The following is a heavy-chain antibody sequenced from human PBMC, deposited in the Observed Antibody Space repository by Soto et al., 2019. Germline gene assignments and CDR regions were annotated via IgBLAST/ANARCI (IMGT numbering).Heavy chain of an antibody. D-gene: IGHD3-22*01. J-gene: IGHJ5*02. CDR1: GGSISSGGYY. CDR3: ARHWDYDRTGADWSAP. CDR2: IYYSGST. V-gene: IGHV4-31*03. Sequence: PSETLSLTCTVSGGSISSGGYYWSWIRQHPGKGLEWIGYIYYSGSTYYNPSLRSRVTMSVDTSKNQFSLKVTSVTAADTAVYYCARHWDYDRTGADWSAPWGHGTLVTVSS.